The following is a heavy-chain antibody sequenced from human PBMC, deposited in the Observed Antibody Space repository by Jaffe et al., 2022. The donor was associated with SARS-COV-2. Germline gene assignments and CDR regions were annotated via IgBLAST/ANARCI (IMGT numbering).Heavy chain of an antibody. V-gene: IGHV3-23*01. Sequence: EVQLLESGGGLVQPGGSLRLSCAASGFTFSSYAMSWVRQAPGKGLEWVSAISGSGGSTYYADSVKGRFTISRDNSKNTLYLQMNSLRAEDTAVYYCAGGGTAMVTVFDYWGQGTLVTVSS. D-gene: IGHD5-18*01. CDR3: AGGGTAMVTVFDY. CDR1: GFTFSSYA. J-gene: IGHJ4*02. CDR2: ISGSGGST.